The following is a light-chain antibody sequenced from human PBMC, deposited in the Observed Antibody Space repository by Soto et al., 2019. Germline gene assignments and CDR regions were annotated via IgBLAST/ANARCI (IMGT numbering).Light chain of an antibody. CDR3: CSYAGSYTYV. J-gene: IGLJ1*01. Sequence: LTQPRSVSGSPGQSVTISCTGTSSDVGSYNYVSWYQQHPGKAPKLMIYDVSKRPSGVPDRFSGSKSGNTASLVISGLQAEDESDYYCCSYAGSYTYVFGTGTKVTVL. CDR1: SSDVGSYNY. CDR2: DVS. V-gene: IGLV2-11*01.